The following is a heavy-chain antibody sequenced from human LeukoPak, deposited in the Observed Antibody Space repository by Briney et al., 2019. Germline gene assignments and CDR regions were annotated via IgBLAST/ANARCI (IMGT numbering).Heavy chain of an antibody. Sequence: GGSLRLSCAASGFTFSSYSMNWVRQAPGKGLEWVSSISSSSSYIYYADSVKGRFTISRDNAKNSLYLQMNSLRAEDTAVYYCARAGETSGWSLAIYFDHWGQGTLVTVSS. CDR3: ARAGETSGWSLAIYFDH. CDR2: ISSSSSYI. CDR1: GFTFSSYS. J-gene: IGHJ4*02. V-gene: IGHV3-21*04. D-gene: IGHD6-19*01.